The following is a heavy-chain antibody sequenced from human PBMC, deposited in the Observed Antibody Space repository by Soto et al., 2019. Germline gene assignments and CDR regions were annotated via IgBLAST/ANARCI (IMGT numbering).Heavy chain of an antibody. CDR3: AKALGWEPQSTPGDY. V-gene: IGHV3-30*18. CDR1: GFTFSSYG. CDR2: ISYDGSNK. Sequence: GGSLRLSCAASGFTFSSYGMHWVRQAPGKGLEWVAVISYDGSNKYYADSVKGRFTISRDNSKNTLYLQMNSLRAEDTAVYYCAKALGWEPQSTPGDYWGQGTLVTVSS. D-gene: IGHD1-26*01. J-gene: IGHJ4*02.